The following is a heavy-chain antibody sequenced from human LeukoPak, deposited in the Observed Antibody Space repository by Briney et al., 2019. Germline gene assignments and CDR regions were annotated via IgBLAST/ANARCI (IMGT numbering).Heavy chain of an antibody. D-gene: IGHD1-26*01. V-gene: IGHV3-23*01. J-gene: IGHJ5*02. CDR3: AKRLVGARRGNWFDP. CDR1: GFTFSSYA. Sequence: GGSLRLSCAASGFTFSSYAMSWVRQAPGKGLEWVSAISGSGGSTYYADSVKGRFTISRDNSKNTLYLQMNSLRVEDTAVYYCAKRLVGARRGNWFDPWGQGTLVTVSS. CDR2: ISGSGGST.